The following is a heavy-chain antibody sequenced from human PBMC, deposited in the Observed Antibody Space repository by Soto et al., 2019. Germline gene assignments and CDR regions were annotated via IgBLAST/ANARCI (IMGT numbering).Heavy chain of an antibody. CDR3: ERPKTGTATAGYDF. CDR2: VYNTGTT. J-gene: IGHJ4*02. D-gene: IGHD6-13*01. Sequence: QLQLQESGPGLVKPSETLSLTCNVSGVSISSSNYYWAWIRQPPGRGLEWIGSVYNTGTTYYNPSLRSRFSISVDTSKNHFSLKVTSVTAADTAMYYCERPKTGTATAGYDFWGQGPLVTVSS. V-gene: IGHV4-39*02. CDR1: GVSISSSNYY.